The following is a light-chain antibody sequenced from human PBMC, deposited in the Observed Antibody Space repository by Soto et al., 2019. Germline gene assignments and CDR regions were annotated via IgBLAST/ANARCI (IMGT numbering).Light chain of an antibody. CDR1: QAINKF. Sequence: DIPMTQSPSSLSASVGDTVTITCQASQAINKFLNWYHQKPGKAPKLLIYAASTLQSGVPSRFSGSGSGTDFTLTISCLQPEDVATYYCQKYTSAPLTFGGGTKVDIK. CDR2: AAS. V-gene: IGKV1-27*01. J-gene: IGKJ4*01. CDR3: QKYTSAPLT.